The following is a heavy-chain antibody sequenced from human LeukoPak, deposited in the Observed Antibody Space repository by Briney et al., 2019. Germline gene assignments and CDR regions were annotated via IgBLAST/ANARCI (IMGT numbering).Heavy chain of an antibody. CDR1: GFTVSSNY. Sequence: GGSLRLSCAASGFTVSSNYMSWVRQAPGKGLEWVSLIYSGGSTYYADSVKGRFTISRHNSNTLYLQMNSLKTEDTAVYYCARVRLDYYETRIDSFGVWGQGTMVTVSS. V-gene: IGHV3-53*04. CDR2: IYSGGST. CDR3: ARVRLDYYETRIDSFGV. J-gene: IGHJ3*01. D-gene: IGHD3-22*01.